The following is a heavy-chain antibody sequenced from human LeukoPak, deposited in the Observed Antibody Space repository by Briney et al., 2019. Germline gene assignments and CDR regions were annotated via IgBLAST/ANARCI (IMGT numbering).Heavy chain of an antibody. CDR2: ISSSSSTI. Sequence: GGSLRLSCAASGFTFSSYSMNWVRQAPGKGLERVSYISSSSSTIYYADSVKGRFTISRDNAKNSLYLQMNSLRAEDTAVYYCASSGSGSAFDYWGQGTLVTVSS. CDR1: GFTFSSYS. CDR3: ASSGSGSAFDY. V-gene: IGHV3-48*01. D-gene: IGHD3-10*01. J-gene: IGHJ4*02.